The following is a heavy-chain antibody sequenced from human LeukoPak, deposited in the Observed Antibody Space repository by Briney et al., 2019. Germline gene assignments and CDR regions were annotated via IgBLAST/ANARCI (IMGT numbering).Heavy chain of an antibody. V-gene: IGHV3-23*01. D-gene: IGHD1-26*01. Sequence: GGSLRLSCAASGFTFSSYAMSWVRQAPGKGLEWVSAISGSGGSTYYADSVKGRFTISRDNSKNTLYLQMNSLRAEDTAVYYCAKSNSGSYETASDYWGQGTLVTVSS. CDR2: ISGSGGST. CDR1: GFTFSSYA. CDR3: AKSNSGSYETASDY. J-gene: IGHJ4*02.